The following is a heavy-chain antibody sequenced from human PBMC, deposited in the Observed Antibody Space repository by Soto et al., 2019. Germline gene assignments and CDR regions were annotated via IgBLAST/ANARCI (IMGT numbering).Heavy chain of an antibody. V-gene: IGHV3-33*01. J-gene: IGHJ4*02. CDR3: ARDPQRELVPFDY. CDR1: GFTFSSYG. CDR2: IWYDGSNK. Sequence: GVSLRLSCSASGFTFSSYGMHWVRQAPGKGLEWVAVIWYDGSNKYYADSVKGRFTISRDNSKNTLYLQMNSLRAEDTAVYYCARDPQRELVPFDYWGQGTLVTVSS. D-gene: IGHD6-6*01.